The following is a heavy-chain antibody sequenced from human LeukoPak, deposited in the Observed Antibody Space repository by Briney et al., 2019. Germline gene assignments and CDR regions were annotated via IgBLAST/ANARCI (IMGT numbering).Heavy chain of an antibody. D-gene: IGHD3-3*01. CDR1: GASISSGGYY. CDR3: ARGRSEQIVRFLEWGGFDP. CDR2: IYYSGTT. Sequence: SQTLSLTCTVSGASISSGGYYWSWIRQHPGKGLEWIGYIYYSGTTYYNPSLKSRITISVGTSKNQFSLKLNSVTAADTAVYYCARGRSEQIVRFLEWGGFDPWGQGTLVTVSS. J-gene: IGHJ5*02. V-gene: IGHV4-31*03.